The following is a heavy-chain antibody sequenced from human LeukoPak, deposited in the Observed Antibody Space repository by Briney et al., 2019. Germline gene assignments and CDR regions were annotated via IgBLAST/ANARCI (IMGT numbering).Heavy chain of an antibody. CDR2: IDWNGGST. D-gene: IGHD2-21*02. V-gene: IGHV3-20*04. Sequence: GGSLRLSCAASGFTFDDYGMSWVRQAPGKGLEWVSGIDWNGGSTGYADSVKGRFTISRDNAKNSLYLQMNSLRAEDTALYYCAREVSAYCGGDCYSHFDYWGQGTLVTVSS. CDR3: AREVSAYCGGDCYSHFDY. CDR1: GFTFDDYG. J-gene: IGHJ4*02.